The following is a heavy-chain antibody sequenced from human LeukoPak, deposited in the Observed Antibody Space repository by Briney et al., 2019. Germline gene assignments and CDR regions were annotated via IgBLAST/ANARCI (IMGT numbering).Heavy chain of an antibody. J-gene: IGHJ4*02. D-gene: IGHD2-2*01. CDR2: ISSSGSTI. CDR3: ARRTYRTLYFDY. CDR1: GFTFSDYY. V-gene: IGHV3-11*01. Sequence: PGGSLRLSCAASGFTFSDYYMSWIRQAPGKGLEWVSYISSSGSTIYYADSVKRRFTISRDNDKNSLYLQMNSLRAEDTAVYYCARRTYRTLYFDYWGQGTLVTVSS.